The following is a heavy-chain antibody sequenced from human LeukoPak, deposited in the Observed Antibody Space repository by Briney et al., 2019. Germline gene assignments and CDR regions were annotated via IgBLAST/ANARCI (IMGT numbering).Heavy chain of an antibody. J-gene: IGHJ3*02. Sequence: ASVKVSCKASGYTFTSYDINWVRQATGQGLEWMGWMNPNSGNTGYAQKLQGRVTMTRNTSISTAYMELSSLRSEDTAVYYCASGAAYDAFDIWGQGTMVTVSS. V-gene: IGHV1-8*01. D-gene: IGHD6-25*01. CDR2: MNPNSGNT. CDR3: ASGAAYDAFDI. CDR1: GYTFTSYD.